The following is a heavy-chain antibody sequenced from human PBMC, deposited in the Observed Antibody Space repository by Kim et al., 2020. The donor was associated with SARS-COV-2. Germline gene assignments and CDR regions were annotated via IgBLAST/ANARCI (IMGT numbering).Heavy chain of an antibody. CDR3: ASHEVVPQAVDAFDI. J-gene: IGHJ3*02. Sequence: GESLKISCKGSGYSFTSYWISWVRQMPGKGLEWMGRIDPSDSYTNYSPSFQGHVTISADKSISTAYLQWSSLKASDTAMYYYASHEVVPQAVDAFDIWGQGTMVTVSS. D-gene: IGHD2-15*01. CDR1: GYSFTSYW. V-gene: IGHV5-10-1*01. CDR2: IDPSDSYT.